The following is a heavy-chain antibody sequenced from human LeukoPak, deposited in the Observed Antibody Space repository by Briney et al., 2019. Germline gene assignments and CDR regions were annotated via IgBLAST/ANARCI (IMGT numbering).Heavy chain of an antibody. CDR2: IYYSGST. Sequence: SETLSLTCTVSGGSMSSYYWSWIRQPPGEGLEWIGYIYYSGSTNYNPSLKSRVTISVDTSKNQFSLKLSSVTAADTAVYYCARHDYYGSGSYPWGQGTLVTVSS. V-gene: IGHV4-59*08. J-gene: IGHJ5*02. CDR1: GGSMSSYY. D-gene: IGHD3-10*01. CDR3: ARHDYYGSGSYP.